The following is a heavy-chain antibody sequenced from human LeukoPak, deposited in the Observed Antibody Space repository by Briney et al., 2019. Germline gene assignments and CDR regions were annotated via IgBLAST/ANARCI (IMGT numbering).Heavy chain of an antibody. Sequence: GGSLRLSCAASGFTFSSYAMSWVRQAPGKGLEWVSAISGSGGSTYYADSVKGRFTISRDNSKNTLYLQTNSLRAEDTAVYYCAKFPYGDYDEYYFDYWGQGTLVTVSS. CDR2: ISGSGGST. V-gene: IGHV3-23*01. D-gene: IGHD4-17*01. CDR3: AKFPYGDYDEYYFDY. CDR1: GFTFSSYA. J-gene: IGHJ4*02.